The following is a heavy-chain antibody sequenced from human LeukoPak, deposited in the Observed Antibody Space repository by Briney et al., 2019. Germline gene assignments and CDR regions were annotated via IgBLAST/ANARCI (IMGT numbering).Heavy chain of an antibody. Sequence: TGGSLRLSCAASGFTFSSYSMNWVRQAPGKGLEWVSSISSSSSYIYYADSVKGRFTISRDNAKNSLFLQMNSLRAEDTAVYYCARDSDFDSSGYYPYYYYYYKMDVWGQGTTVTVSS. D-gene: IGHD3-22*01. CDR3: ARDSDFDSSGYYPYYYYYYKMDV. CDR1: GFTFSSYS. V-gene: IGHV3-21*01. J-gene: IGHJ6*02. CDR2: ISSSSSYI.